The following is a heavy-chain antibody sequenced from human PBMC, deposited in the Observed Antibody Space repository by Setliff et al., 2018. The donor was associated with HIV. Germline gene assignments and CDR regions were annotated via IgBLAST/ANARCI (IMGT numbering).Heavy chain of an antibody. J-gene: IGHJ5*02. Sequence: ASVKVSCKVSGYSLTELSMHWVRQAPGKGLEWMGGFDPDDGETVYAQQFQGRVTMTEDTSTDTAYMELSSLRSEDTAVYYCARDVVVVAASGFDPWGQGTMVTVSS. CDR3: ARDVVVVAASGFDP. CDR1: GYSLTELS. V-gene: IGHV1-24*01. CDR2: FDPDDGET. D-gene: IGHD2-15*01.